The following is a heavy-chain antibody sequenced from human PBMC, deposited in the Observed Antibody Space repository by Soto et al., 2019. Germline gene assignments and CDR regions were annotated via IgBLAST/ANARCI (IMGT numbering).Heavy chain of an antibody. CDR3: VREAPMSYVLDY. CDR1: GYTFINYY. D-gene: IGHD2-2*01. J-gene: IGHJ4*02. CDR2: ISPSDGAT. V-gene: IGHV1-46*01. Sequence: QVQLVQSGAEVKKPGASVEVSCKASGYTFINYYLHWVRQAPAQGLEWMGMISPSDGATVYAQRFQGRVTVTRDTPTSTVYMTLSSLRSDDTAVYYCVREAPMSYVLDYWGQGALVTVSS.